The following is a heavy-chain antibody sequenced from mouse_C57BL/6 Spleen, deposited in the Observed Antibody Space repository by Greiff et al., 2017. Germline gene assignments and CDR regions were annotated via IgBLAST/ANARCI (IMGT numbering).Heavy chain of an antibody. CDR3: GYGYDGGFSY. J-gene: IGHJ3*01. CDR1: GFSLSTSGMG. V-gene: IGHV8-12*01. Sequence: QVTLNESGPGILQSSQPLRLPCSFSGFSLSTSGMGVSWIRQPSGKGLEWLAHIYWDDDKRYNQSLKSRLTISTDTSRNQVFLKITSVDTADTATYYCGYGYDGGFSYWGQGTLVTVSA. D-gene: IGHD2-2*01. CDR2: IYWDDDK.